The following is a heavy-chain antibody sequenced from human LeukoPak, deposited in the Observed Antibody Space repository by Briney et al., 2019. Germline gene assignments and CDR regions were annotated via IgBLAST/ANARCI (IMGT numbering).Heavy chain of an antibody. D-gene: IGHD2-2*01. CDR1: GFTFSSYS. V-gene: IGHV3-9*03. CDR2: ISWNSGSI. J-gene: IGHJ4*02. Sequence: PGGSLRLSCAASGFTFSSYSMNWVRQAPGKGLEWVSGISWNSGSIGYADSVKGRFTISRDNAKNSLYLQMNSLRAEDMALYYCAKGLSTSSHFDYWGQGTLVTVSS. CDR3: AKGLSTSSHFDY.